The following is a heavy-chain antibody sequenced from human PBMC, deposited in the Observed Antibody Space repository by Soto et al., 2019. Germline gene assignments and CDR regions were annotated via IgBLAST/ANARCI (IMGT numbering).Heavy chain of an antibody. V-gene: IGHV4-4*02. CDR1: GGFTSTNNW. Sequence: QLQLQESGPGLVRPSGTLSLTCAVSGGFTSTNNWWSWVRQPPGKGLEWIGDAYHSGSTEYNPSPKSRGSNSVDKSKNQVSLKLTSAPAADTAVYYCAGSPPSSYYGGSGTFDYWGQGTLVTVSS. CDR3: AGSPPSSYYGGSGTFDY. CDR2: AYHSGST. D-gene: IGHD3-10*01. J-gene: IGHJ4*02.